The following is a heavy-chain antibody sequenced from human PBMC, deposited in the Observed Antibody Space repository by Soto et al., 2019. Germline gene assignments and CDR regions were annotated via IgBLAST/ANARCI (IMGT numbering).Heavy chain of an antibody. Sequence: QVQLVESGGGVVQPGRSLRLSCAASGFTFSSYAMHWVRQAPGKGLEWGAVISYDGSNKYYADSVKGRFTISRDNSKNTLYLQMNSLRAEDTAVYYCARDLSRSASCQLGCGMDVWGQGTTVTVSS. V-gene: IGHV3-30-3*01. J-gene: IGHJ6*02. CDR1: GFTFSSYA. CDR2: ISYDGSNK. CDR3: ARDLSRSASCQLGCGMDV. D-gene: IGHD2-2*01.